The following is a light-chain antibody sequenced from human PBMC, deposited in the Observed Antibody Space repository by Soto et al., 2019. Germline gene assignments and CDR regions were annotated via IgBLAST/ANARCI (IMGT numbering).Light chain of an antibody. Sequence: DIQMTQSPSTLSASIGDRVTITCRANQSISDWLAWYQQKPGKAPSLLIYKASTLESGVPSRFGGSGSRTEFTLTISSLQPDDFATYYCHQYNTYSPWTFGQGNRVEMK. CDR3: HQYNTYSPWT. CDR2: KAS. V-gene: IGKV1-5*03. J-gene: IGKJ1*01. CDR1: QSISDW.